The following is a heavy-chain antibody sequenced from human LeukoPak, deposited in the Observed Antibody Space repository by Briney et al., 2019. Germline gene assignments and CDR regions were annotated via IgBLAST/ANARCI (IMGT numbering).Heavy chain of an antibody. V-gene: IGHV4-34*01. Sequence: SETLSLTCTVSGGSISSYYWSWIRQPPGRGLEWIGEINHSGSTTSNPSLNNRVTISVDTSKNQFSLKLTSVTAADTAVYYCARPRYGSGSLDSWGQGTLVTVSS. CDR3: ARPRYGSGSLDS. J-gene: IGHJ4*02. CDR1: GGSISSYY. D-gene: IGHD3-10*01. CDR2: INHSGST.